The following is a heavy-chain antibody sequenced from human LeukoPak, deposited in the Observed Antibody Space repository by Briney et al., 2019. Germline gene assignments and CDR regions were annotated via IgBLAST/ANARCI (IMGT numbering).Heavy chain of an antibody. CDR3: ARSSWEGSGGYWGWFDP. V-gene: IGHV4-39*07. Sequence: SETLSLTCTVSGGPISSSHYYWGWIRQPPGKGLEWIGSIHYTGNTYYNPSLKSRLTISVDTSKNQFSLKLSSVTAADTAVYYCARSSWEGSGGYWGWFDPWGQGTLVTVSS. J-gene: IGHJ5*02. D-gene: IGHD3-10*01. CDR2: IHYTGNT. CDR1: GGPISSSHYY.